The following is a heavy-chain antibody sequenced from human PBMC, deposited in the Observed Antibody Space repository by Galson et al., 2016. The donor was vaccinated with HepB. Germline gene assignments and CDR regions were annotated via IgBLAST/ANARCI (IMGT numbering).Heavy chain of an antibody. CDR2: IGDRT. D-gene: IGHD6-13*01. CDR3: AKDYTGQQRWYFDL. V-gene: IGHV3-23*01. CDR1: GFTFTGFTFSSFA. Sequence: SLRLSCAASGFTFTGFTFSSFAMSWVRQSPGRGLEWVSAIGDRTYYADSVKGRFTISRDHYENTLYLQMDSLRAEDTAIYYCAKDYTGQQRWYFDLWGRGTLVTVSS. J-gene: IGHJ2*01.